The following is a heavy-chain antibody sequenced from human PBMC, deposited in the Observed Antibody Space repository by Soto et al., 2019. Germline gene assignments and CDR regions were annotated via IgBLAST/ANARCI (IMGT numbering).Heavy chain of an antibody. D-gene: IGHD6-19*01. CDR1: GGSVSSGSYY. V-gene: IGHV4-61*01. CDR3: ARGIEGWYQGRYYYGMDV. CDR2: IYYSGST. J-gene: IGHJ6*02. Sequence: QVQLQESGPGLVKPSETLSLTCTVSGGSVSSGSYYWSWIRQPPGKGLEWIGYIYYSGSTNYNPSHKSRVTISVDTSKHQFSLKLSSVTAADTAVYYCARGIEGWYQGRYYYGMDVWGQGTTVTVSS.